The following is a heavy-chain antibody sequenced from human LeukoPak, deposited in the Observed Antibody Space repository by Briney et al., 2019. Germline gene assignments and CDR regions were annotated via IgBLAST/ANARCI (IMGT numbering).Heavy chain of an antibody. J-gene: IGHJ3*02. CDR3: ARSKYSYGAFDI. CDR2: IGTAGDT. D-gene: IGHD5-18*01. V-gene: IGHV3-13*01. CDR1: GFTFSSYD. Sequence: GGSLRLSCAASGFTFSSYDMHWVRQATGKGLEWVSAIGTAGDTYYPGSVKGRFTISRENAKNSLYLQMNSLRAGDTAVYYCARSKYSYGAFDIWGQGTMVTVSS.